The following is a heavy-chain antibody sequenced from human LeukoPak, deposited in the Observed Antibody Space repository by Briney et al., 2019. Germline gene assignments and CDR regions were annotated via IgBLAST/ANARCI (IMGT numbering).Heavy chain of an antibody. D-gene: IGHD6-13*01. V-gene: IGHV3-53*04. Sequence: PGGSLRLSCAASGFTVSSNYMSWVRQAPGKGLEWVSVIYSGGSTYYADSVKGRFTISRHNSKNTLYLQMNSLRTEDTAVYYCARDMAAGNYWFDPWGQGTLVTVSS. J-gene: IGHJ5*02. CDR3: ARDMAAGNYWFDP. CDR2: IYSGGST. CDR1: GFTVSSNY.